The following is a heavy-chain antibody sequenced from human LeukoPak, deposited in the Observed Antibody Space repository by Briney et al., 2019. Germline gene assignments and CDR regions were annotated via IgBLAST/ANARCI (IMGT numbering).Heavy chain of an antibody. D-gene: IGHD2-2*01. CDR2: IYYSGST. V-gene: IGHV4-59*01. CDR1: GGSISSYY. Sequence: SETLSLTCTVSGGSISSYYWSWIRQPPGKGLEWIGYIYYSGSTNYNPSLKSRVTISVDTSKNQFSLKLSSVTAADTAVYYCARAFIPYCSSTSCYFSDYYYYMDVWGKGTTVTISS. J-gene: IGHJ6*03. CDR3: ARAFIPYCSSTSCYFSDYYYYMDV.